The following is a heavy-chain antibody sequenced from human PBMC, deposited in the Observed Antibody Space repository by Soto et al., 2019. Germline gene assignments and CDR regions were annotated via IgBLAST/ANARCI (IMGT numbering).Heavy chain of an antibody. V-gene: IGHV1-18*01. CDR2: ISPYTGNT. Sequence: ASVKVSCKASGYIFVSYGIAWVRQAPGQGLEWMGWISPYTGNTHSATQVQGRLTMTTDTSTSTAYMGLGSLTSDDTAVYYCVMVDNYVTPTPQDVWG. D-gene: IGHD3-16*01. CDR1: GYIFVSYG. CDR3: VMVDNYVTPTPQDV. J-gene: IGHJ6*02.